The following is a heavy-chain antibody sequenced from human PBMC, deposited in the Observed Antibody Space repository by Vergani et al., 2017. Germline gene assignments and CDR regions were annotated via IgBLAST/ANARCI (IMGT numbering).Heavy chain of an antibody. V-gene: IGHV4-34*01. CDR2: INHSGST. CDR1: GGSFSGYY. CDR3: ARGDAGAYRVGMDV. Sequence: QVQLQQWGAGLLKPSETLSLPCAVYGGSFSGYYWSWIRQPPGKGLEWIGEINHSGSTNYNPSLNSRVTISVDTSKNQFSLKLSSVTAADTAGYYCARGDAGAYRVGMDVWGQGTTVTVSS. D-gene: IGHD7-27*01. J-gene: IGHJ6*02.